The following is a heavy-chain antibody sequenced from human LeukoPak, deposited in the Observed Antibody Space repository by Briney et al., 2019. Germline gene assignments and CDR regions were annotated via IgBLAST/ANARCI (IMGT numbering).Heavy chain of an antibody. J-gene: IGHJ4*02. Sequence: GGSLRLSCAASGFTFDDYAMHWVRQAPGKGLEWVSLISGDGGSTYYADSVKGRFTISRDNSKNSLYLQMNSLRTEDTALYYCAEDSGDGYNRSPMDFDYWGQGTLVTVSS. V-gene: IGHV3-43*02. D-gene: IGHD5-24*01. CDR3: AEDSGDGYNRSPMDFDY. CDR1: GFTFDDYA. CDR2: ISGDGGST.